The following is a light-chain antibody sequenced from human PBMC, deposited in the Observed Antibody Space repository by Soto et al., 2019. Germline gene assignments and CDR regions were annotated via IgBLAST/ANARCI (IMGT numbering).Light chain of an antibody. CDR3: QHYGTSAL. J-gene: IGKJ3*01. Sequence: ESVLTQSPGTLSLSPGERATLSCRASQSVSSSYLAWYQQKPGQAPRLLIYDASRATGIPDRFSGSGSGTDFTLTITRLEPKDFAVYYCQHYGTSALFGPGTKVDI. CDR2: DAS. V-gene: IGKV3-20*01. CDR1: QSVSSSY.